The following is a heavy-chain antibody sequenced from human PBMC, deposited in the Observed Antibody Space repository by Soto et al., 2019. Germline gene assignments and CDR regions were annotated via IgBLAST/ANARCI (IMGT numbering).Heavy chain of an antibody. CDR1: GFTFSNYA. CDR3: AKGGLRETTTNFDD. CDR2: ISGSGGIT. J-gene: IGHJ4*02. V-gene: IGHV3-23*01. Sequence: EVQLLESGGGLVQPGGSLRLSCAASGFTFSNYAMSWVRQAPGKGLEWVSGISGSGGITYHADSVKGRFTISRDNSKNTLFLPMSSLSAEDTAVYYCAKGGLRETTTNFDDWDQGTLVTVSS. D-gene: IGHD4-17*01.